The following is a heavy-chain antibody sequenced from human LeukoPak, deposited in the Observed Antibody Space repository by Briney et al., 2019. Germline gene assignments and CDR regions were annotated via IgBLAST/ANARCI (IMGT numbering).Heavy chain of an antibody. CDR2: IYYSGST. D-gene: IGHD3-3*01. V-gene: IGHV4-39*01. CDR3: ARQIKTYYDFWSGYLGGDY. CDR1: GGSISSSSYY. J-gene: IGHJ4*02. Sequence: SETLSLTCTVSGGSISSSSYYWGWIRQPPGKGLEWIGSIYYSGSTYYNPSLKSRVTISVDTSKNQFSLKLSSVTAADTAVYYCARQIKTYYDFWSGYLGGDYWGKGTLVTVSS.